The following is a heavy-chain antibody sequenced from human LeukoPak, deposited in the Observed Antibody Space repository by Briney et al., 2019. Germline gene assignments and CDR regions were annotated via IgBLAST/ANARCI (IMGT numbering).Heavy chain of an antibody. CDR1: GGSITNDDYY. V-gene: IGHV4-30-4*01. CDR2: IYYSGNT. J-gene: IGHJ3*02. CDR3: ARYHGGFDI. Sequence: SETLSLTCTVSGGSITNDDYYWSWIRQPPGKGLEWIGYIYYSGNTYYNPSLKSRISISVDTSKKQFSLKLSSATAADTAVYYCARYHGGFDIWGQGTMVTVSS. D-gene: IGHD4-23*01.